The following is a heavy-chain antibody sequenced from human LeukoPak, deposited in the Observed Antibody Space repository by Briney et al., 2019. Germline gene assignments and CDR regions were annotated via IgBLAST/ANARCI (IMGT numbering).Heavy chain of an antibody. J-gene: IGHJ4*02. CDR1: GGSFSGYY. Sequence: ASETLSLTCAVYGGSFSGYYWGWIRQPPGTGLEWIGEINHSGSTNYNPSLKSRVTISVDTSKNQFSLILNSVTAADTAVYYCARAIRDSGWSRWGQGTLVTVSS. CDR3: ARAIRDSGWSR. CDR2: INHSGST. V-gene: IGHV4-34*01. D-gene: IGHD6-19*01.